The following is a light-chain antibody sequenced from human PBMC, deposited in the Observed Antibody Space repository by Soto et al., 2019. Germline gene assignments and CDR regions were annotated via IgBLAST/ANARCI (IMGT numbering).Light chain of an antibody. Sequence: DIQMTXSPSSVSASXXXXXTITCRASQGISSWLAWYQQKPGKAPNLLIYAASSLQSGVPSRFSGSGSGTDFTLTIISLQPEDFATYYCQQTNSFPLTFGGGTKVEIK. J-gene: IGKJ4*01. V-gene: IGKV1-12*01. CDR2: AAS. CDR3: QQTNSFPLT. CDR1: QGISSW.